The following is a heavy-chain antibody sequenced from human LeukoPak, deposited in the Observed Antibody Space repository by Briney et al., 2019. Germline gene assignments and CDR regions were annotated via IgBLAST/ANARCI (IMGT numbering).Heavy chain of an antibody. V-gene: IGHV3-21*01. CDR2: ISSSSSYI. CDR1: GFTFSSYS. D-gene: IGHD1-26*01. J-gene: IGHJ4*02. Sequence: PGGPLRLSCAASGFTFSSYSMNWVRQAPGKGLEWVSSISSSSSYIYYADSVKGRFTISRDNAKNSLYLQMNSLRAEDTAVYYCARVWESLRIDYWGQGTLVTVSS. CDR3: ARVWESLRIDY.